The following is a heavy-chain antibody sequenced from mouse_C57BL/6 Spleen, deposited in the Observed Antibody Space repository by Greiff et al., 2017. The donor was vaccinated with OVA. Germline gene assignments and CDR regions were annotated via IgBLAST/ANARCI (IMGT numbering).Heavy chain of an antibody. CDR2: IDPETGGT. J-gene: IGHJ2*01. D-gene: IGHD1-2*01. CDR1: GYTFTDYE. Sequence: QVQLKESGAELVRPGASVTLSCKASGYTFTDYEMHWVKQTPVHGLEWIGAIDPETGGTAYNQKFKGKAILTADKSSSTAYMELRSLTSEDSAVYYCTRGGLRPLFDYWGQGTTLTVSS. V-gene: IGHV1-15*01. CDR3: TRGGLRPLFDY.